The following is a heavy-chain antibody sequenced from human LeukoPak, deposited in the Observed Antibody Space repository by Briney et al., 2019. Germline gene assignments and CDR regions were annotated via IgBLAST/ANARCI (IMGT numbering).Heavy chain of an antibody. Sequence: ASVTVSCKASGYTFTRYYMHWVRQAPGQGREWMGGINPNSGGTNYAQKFQGWVTMTRDTSISTAYMELSRLRSDDTAVYYCARGVAVAARYYFDYWGQGTLVTVSS. CDR3: ARGVAVAARYYFDY. CDR1: GYTFTRYY. CDR2: INPNSGGT. D-gene: IGHD6-19*01. V-gene: IGHV1-2*04. J-gene: IGHJ4*02.